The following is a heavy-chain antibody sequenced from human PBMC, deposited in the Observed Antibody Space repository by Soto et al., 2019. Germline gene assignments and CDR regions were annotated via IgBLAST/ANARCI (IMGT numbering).Heavy chain of an antibody. D-gene: IGHD1-26*01. J-gene: IGHJ2*01. CDR2: ISAHNGNT. V-gene: IGHV1-18*01. CDR1: GYTFTSYG. Sequence: GPEVKRPGASVKVSCKPSGYTFTSYGISWVRQAPGQGLEWMGWISAHNGNTNYAQKVQGRVIMTTDTSTSTAYMELTSLRSDDTAVYYCARSWYSTTRYFDFWGRGTLVTVSS. CDR3: ARSWYSTTRYFDF.